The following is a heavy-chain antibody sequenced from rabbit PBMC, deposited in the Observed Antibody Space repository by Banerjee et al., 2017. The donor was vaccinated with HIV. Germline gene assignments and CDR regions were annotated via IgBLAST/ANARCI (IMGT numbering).Heavy chain of an antibody. CDR2: IYTGTDSP. D-gene: IGHD4-2*01. CDR3: ALDFAGAIGWNFNL. V-gene: IGHV1S45*01. CDR1: GLSFSSTYY. Sequence: QEQLEESGGGLVQPEGSLTLTCAASGLSFSSTYYLCWGRQAPGKGLEWIGCIYTGTDSPDHATCATRRFSVSKTWSPTVTLLISTVSASYTSSMFCALDFAGAIGWNFNLWVQGPLVSV. J-gene: IGHJ4*01.